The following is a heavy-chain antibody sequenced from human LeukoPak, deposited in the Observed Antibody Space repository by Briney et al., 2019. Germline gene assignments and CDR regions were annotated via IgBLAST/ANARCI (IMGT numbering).Heavy chain of an antibody. J-gene: IGHJ6*03. V-gene: IGHV4-30-4*08. D-gene: IGHD3-3*02. Sequence: SQTLSLTCTVSGGSISSGGYYWSWIRQHPGKGLEWIGYIYYSGSTYYNPSLKSRVTISVDTSKNQFSLKLSSVTAADTAVYYCARGRFSGNYYYYYYMDVWGKGTTVTVSS. CDR1: GGSISSGGYY. CDR2: IYYSGST. CDR3: ARGRFSGNYYYYYYMDV.